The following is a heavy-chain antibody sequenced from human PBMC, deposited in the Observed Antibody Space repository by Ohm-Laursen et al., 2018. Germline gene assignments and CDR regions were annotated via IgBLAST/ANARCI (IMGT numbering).Heavy chain of an antibody. Sequence: ASVKVSCKASGYTFTGYYMHWVRQAPGQGLEWMGWIKTNSGGTNYAQKFQGRVTMTRDTSISTDYMEVSRLRSEDTAVYYCSGHAYCGGDCYSPYYFYGMDVWGQGATVTVSS. CDR1: GYTFTGYY. CDR2: IKTNSGGT. V-gene: IGHV1-2*02. CDR3: SGHAYCGGDCYSPYYFYGMDV. D-gene: IGHD2-21*02. J-gene: IGHJ6*02.